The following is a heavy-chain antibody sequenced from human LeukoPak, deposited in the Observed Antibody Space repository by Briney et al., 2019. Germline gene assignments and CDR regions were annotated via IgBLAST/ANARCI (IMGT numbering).Heavy chain of an antibody. CDR3: ARVSGRSGPFEY. Sequence: ASVKVSCKASGYTFTDYYMHWVRQAPGQGLEWRGWIDPDGGGTNYAQMFQGRVTMTRDTSISTAYMELSSLRSDDTAIYYCARVSGRSGPFEYWGQGTLVTVSS. D-gene: IGHD3-3*01. CDR2: IDPDGGGT. V-gene: IGHV1-2*02. CDR1: GYTFTDYY. J-gene: IGHJ4*02.